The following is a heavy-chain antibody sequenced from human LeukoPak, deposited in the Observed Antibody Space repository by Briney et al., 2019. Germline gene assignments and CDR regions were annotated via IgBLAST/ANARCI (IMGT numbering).Heavy chain of an antibody. J-gene: IGHJ4*02. V-gene: IGHV3-30-3*01. CDR2: TSSDVNVK. CDR1: GVTFRNYD. CDR3: AREGYYGSGSPPSLYFDY. D-gene: IGHD3-10*01. Sequence: GGSLRLSCAASGVTFRNYDIHWVRQAPGKGLEWVGVTSSDVNVKLYADSVKGRFTISRDNSRSTLFLQMNSLRAEDTAIYYCAREGYYGSGSPPSLYFDYWGQGTLVTVSS.